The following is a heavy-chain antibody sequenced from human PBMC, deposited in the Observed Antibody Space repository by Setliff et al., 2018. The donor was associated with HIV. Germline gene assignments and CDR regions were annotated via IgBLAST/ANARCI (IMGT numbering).Heavy chain of an antibody. Sequence: GGSLRLSCAASGFTFSSYAMHWVRQAPGKGLEWVAVISYDGINKYYADSVKGRFTISRDNSKNTLYLQMNSLGAEDTAVYYCAREVGDSSGYYYRNYYFDSWGQGTLVTVSS. CDR2: ISYDGINK. CDR3: AREVGDSSGYYYRNYYFDS. CDR1: GFTFSSYA. J-gene: IGHJ4*02. D-gene: IGHD3-22*01. V-gene: IGHV3-30*04.